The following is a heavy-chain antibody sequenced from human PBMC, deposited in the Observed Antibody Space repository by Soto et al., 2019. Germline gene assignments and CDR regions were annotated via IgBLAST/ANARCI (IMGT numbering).Heavy chain of an antibody. J-gene: IGHJ6*02. CDR3: ASANIVLMVYALTGAYGMDV. CDR2: IIPIFGTA. Sequence: GASVKVSCKASGDTFSSYAISWVRQAPGQGLEWMGGIIPIFGTANYAQKFQGRVTITADESTSTAYMELSSLRSEDTAVYYCASANIVLMVYALTGAYGMDVWGQGTTVTVSS. CDR1: GDTFSSYA. D-gene: IGHD2-8*01. V-gene: IGHV1-69*13.